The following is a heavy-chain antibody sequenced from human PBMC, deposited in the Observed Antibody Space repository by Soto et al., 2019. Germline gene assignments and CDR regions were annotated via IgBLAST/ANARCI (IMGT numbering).Heavy chain of an antibody. CDR2: ISSSSSYI. V-gene: IGHV3-21*01. CDR3: AREKVGATKYYYYYGMDV. D-gene: IGHD1-26*01. J-gene: IGHJ6*02. Sequence: GGSLRLSCAASGFTFSSYSMNWVRQAPGKGLEWVSSISSSSSYIYYADSVKGRFTISRDNAKNSLYLQMNSLRAEDTAVYYCAREKVGATKYYYYYGMDVWGQGTTVTVSS. CDR1: GFTFSSYS.